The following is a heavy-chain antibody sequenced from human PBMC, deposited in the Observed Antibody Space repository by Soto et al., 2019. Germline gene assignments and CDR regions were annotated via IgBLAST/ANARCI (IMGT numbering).Heavy chain of an antibody. D-gene: IGHD2-15*01. CDR2: ILHDGSAE. V-gene: IGHV3-30*18. J-gene: IGHJ4*02. CDR3: AKREVGYCSGDICYGALDY. CDR1: GFTFTSYG. Sequence: PWGSLRICCAASGFTFTSYGMHWVRQTPGKGLEWMALILHDGSAEYYADSVKGRFTISRDNSKNTLYLQMNSLRAEDTAVYYCAKREVGYCSGDICYGALDYWGQGILVTVSS.